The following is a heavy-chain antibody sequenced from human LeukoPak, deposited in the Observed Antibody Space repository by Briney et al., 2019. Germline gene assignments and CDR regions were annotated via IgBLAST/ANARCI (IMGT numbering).Heavy chain of an antibody. CDR3: ARDRSIVDHWFDP. Sequence: SETLSLTCTVSGGSINSGGYYWSWIRQHPGKGLEWIGYTYYSGSTYYNPSLKSRVTISVDTSKNQFSLKLSSVTAADAAMYYCARDRSIVDHWFDPWGQGTLVTVSS. J-gene: IGHJ5*02. D-gene: IGHD2-15*01. CDR2: TYYSGST. V-gene: IGHV4-31*03. CDR1: GGSINSGGYY.